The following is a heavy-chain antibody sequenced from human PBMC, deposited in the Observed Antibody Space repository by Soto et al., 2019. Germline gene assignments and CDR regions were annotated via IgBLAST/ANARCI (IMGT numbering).Heavy chain of an antibody. CDR2: IYYSGNT. D-gene: IGHD5-18*01. CDR1: GGSIRSGGYY. CDR3: ARDRLMATAGTARHYFGLDV. J-gene: IGHJ6*02. V-gene: IGHV4-31*03. Sequence: SETLSLTCTVSGGSIRSGGYYWSWVRQNPRRGLGWIGNIYYSGNTYYNPSLKSRLTISVDTSKNQFSLNLSSVTAADTAVYYCARDRLMATAGTARHYFGLDVWGQGTTVTVSS.